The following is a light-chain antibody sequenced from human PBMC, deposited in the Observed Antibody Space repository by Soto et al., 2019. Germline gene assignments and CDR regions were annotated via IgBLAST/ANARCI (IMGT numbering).Light chain of an antibody. CDR2: GNS. CDR1: SSNNGEGYD. V-gene: IGLV1-40*01. J-gene: IGLJ1*01. Sequence: QPELTQSPSLAGAPGQRGTISGTGSSSNNGEGYDVHGHQQLPGTAPKVLIYGNSNRPAGVPDRFSGSKSGTSATLAITGLQAEDGADYYCQSYDSSLSGVFGTGTKVTVL. CDR3: QSYDSSLSGV.